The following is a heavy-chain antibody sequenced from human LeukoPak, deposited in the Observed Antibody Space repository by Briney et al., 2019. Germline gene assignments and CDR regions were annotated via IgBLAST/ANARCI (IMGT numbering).Heavy chain of an antibody. CDR2: FGPEDGET. D-gene: IGHD5-24*01. Sequence: ASVKVSCKVSGYTLTELSMHWVRQAPGKGLEWMGGFGPEDGETIYAQKFQGRVTITADKSTSTAYMELSSLRSEDTAVYYCASREMATSYYFDYWGQGTLVTVSS. V-gene: IGHV1-24*01. CDR3: ASREMATSYYFDY. CDR1: GYTLTELS. J-gene: IGHJ4*02.